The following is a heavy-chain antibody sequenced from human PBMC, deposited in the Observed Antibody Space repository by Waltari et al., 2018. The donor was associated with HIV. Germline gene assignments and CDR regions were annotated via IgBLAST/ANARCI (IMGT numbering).Heavy chain of an antibody. CDR3: ASKVLGYCSSTSCFFDY. CDR2: MNPSSGNT. Sequence: QVQLVQSGAEVKKPGASVKVSCKASGYTFTSYDINWVRQATGQGLEWMGWMNPSSGNTGYAQKFQGRVTMTRNTSISTAYMELSSLRSEDTAVYYCASKVLGYCSSTSCFFDYWGQGTLVTVSS. V-gene: IGHV1-8*01. D-gene: IGHD2-2*01. J-gene: IGHJ4*02. CDR1: GYTFTSYD.